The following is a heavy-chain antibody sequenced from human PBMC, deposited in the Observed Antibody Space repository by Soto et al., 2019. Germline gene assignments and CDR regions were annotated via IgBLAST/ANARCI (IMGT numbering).Heavy chain of an antibody. D-gene: IGHD4-17*01. V-gene: IGHV1-69*02. CDR1: GGTFSSYT. CDR3: VRSDYGGRLTFDY. CDR2: IIPILGIA. J-gene: IGHJ4*02. Sequence: LVKVSCKASGGTFSSYTISWVRQAPGQGLEWMGRIIPILGIANYAQKFQGRVTITADKSTSTAYMELSSLRSEDTAVYYCVRSDYGGRLTFDYWGQGTLVTVSS.